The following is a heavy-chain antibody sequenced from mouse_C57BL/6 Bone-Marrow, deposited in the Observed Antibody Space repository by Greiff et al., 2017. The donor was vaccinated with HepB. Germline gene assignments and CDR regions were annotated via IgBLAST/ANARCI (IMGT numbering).Heavy chain of an antibody. V-gene: IGHV1-55*01. CDR3: AREGNYYGSSYWYLEV. CDR1: GYTFTSYW. J-gene: IGHJ1*03. Sequence: QVQLQQPGAELVKPGASVKMSCKASGYTFTSYWITWVKQRPGQGLEWIGDIYPGSGSTNYNEKFKSKATLTVDTSSSTAYMQISSLTSEDSAVYDCAREGNYYGSSYWYLEVWGRGTTVTVTA. CDR2: IYPGSGST. D-gene: IGHD1-1*01.